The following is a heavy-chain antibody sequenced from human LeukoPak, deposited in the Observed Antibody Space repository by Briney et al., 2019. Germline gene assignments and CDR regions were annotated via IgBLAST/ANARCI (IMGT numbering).Heavy chain of an antibody. V-gene: IGHV4-38-2*01. CDR2: MYHSGSI. J-gene: IGHJ6*04. Sequence: PSETLSLTCGVSGYSISSGFYWGWIRQPPGKGLEWIGSMYHSGSIYYNRSLKSRVTISADTSNNHLSLKLSSVTAADTAVYYCVRHPDPYYDIILVWGKGTTVTVSS. CDR1: GYSISSGFY. CDR3: VRHPDPYYDIILV. D-gene: IGHD3-9*01.